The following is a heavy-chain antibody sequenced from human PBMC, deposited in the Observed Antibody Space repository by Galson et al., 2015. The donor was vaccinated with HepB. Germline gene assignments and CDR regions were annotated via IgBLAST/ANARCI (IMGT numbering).Heavy chain of an antibody. CDR3: AREIYDSSGYYSPHFDY. D-gene: IGHD3-22*01. CDR1: GGIFSSYV. V-gene: IGHV1-69*06. Sequence: SVKVSCKASGGIFSSYVITWVRQAPGQGLEWMGGIIPIFGTANYAQKFQGRVTITADKSTSTAYMELSSLRSEDTAVYFCAREIYDSSGYYSPHFDYWGQGTLVTVSS. J-gene: IGHJ4*02. CDR2: IIPIFGTA.